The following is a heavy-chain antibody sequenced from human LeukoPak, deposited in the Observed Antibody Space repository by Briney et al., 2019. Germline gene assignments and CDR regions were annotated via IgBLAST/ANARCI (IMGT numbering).Heavy chain of an antibody. CDR1: GFTFSSYA. CDR2: ISSNGGST. Sequence: GGSLRLSCAASGFTFSSYAMRWVRQAPGKGLEYVSAISSNGGSTYYANSVKGRFTISRDNSKNTLYLQMGSLRAEDMAVYYCATFGVVTRYFDYWGQGTLVTVSS. V-gene: IGHV3-64*01. J-gene: IGHJ4*02. CDR3: ATFGVVTRYFDY. D-gene: IGHD3-3*01.